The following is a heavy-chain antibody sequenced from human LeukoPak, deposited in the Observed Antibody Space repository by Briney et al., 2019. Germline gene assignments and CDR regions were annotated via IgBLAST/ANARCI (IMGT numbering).Heavy chain of an antibody. V-gene: IGHV1-69*05. Sequence: ASVKVSCKASGGTFSSYAISWVRQAPGQGLEWMGGIIPIFGTANYAQKFQGRVTITTDESTSTAYMGLSSLRSEDTAVYYCARAQNWNYAHFDYWGQGTLVTVSS. CDR2: IIPIFGTA. CDR1: GGTFSSYA. CDR3: ARAQNWNYAHFDY. J-gene: IGHJ4*02. D-gene: IGHD1-7*01.